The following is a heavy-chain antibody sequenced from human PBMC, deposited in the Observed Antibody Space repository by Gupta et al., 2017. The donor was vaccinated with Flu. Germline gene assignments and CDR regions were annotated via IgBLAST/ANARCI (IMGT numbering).Heavy chain of an antibody. CDR3: ARRWGESGLDV. Sequence: GGSISSYYWSWIRQPPGKGLEWIGYIYYSGSTNYNPSLKSRVTISVDTSKNQFSLKLSSVTAADTAVYYCARRWGESGLDVWGKGTTVTVSS. D-gene: IGHD1-26*01. CDR1: GGSISSYY. CDR2: IYYSGST. J-gene: IGHJ6*04. V-gene: IGHV4-59*08.